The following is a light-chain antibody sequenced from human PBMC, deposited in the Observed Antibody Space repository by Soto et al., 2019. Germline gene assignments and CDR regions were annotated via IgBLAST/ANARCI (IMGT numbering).Light chain of an antibody. V-gene: IGKV2D-29*01. Sequence: VMTQNPLSLSVTPGQAASISCKSSQSLLHSDGKTYLFWYLQRPGQPPQLLIYEVYKRFSGVPDRLIGIGSGTSVTLKIIRVEADDAWVYFCAPSLHLPLTFGPGTKVDIK. J-gene: IGKJ3*01. CDR1: QSLLHSDGKTY. CDR2: EVY. CDR3: APSLHLPLT.